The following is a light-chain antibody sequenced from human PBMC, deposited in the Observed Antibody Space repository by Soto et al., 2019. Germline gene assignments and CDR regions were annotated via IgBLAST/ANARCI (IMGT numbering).Light chain of an antibody. CDR3: QQYNNWPPIT. J-gene: IGKJ5*01. Sequence: ETVMTQSPATLSVSPGERATLSCRASQSVSSDLAWYQQKPGQAPRLLIFGASTRATGIPARFSGSGSGTEFTLTISSLQSEDFAVYYCQQYNNWPPITFGQGTRLEIK. CDR2: GAS. CDR1: QSVSSD. V-gene: IGKV3-15*01.